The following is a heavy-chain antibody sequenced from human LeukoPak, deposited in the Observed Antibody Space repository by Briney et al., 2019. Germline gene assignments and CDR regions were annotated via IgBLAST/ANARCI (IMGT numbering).Heavy chain of an antibody. Sequence: PGETLRLSCAGSGCTFSNYWLGWVRQAPGKGLQWVANIKTDGSEKYYVDSVKGRFTISRDNAKNSLYLQMNSLRAEDTAVYYCATYSSLNRREFQYWGQGTLLTVSS. CDR1: GCTFSNYW. CDR2: IKTDGSEK. J-gene: IGHJ1*01. V-gene: IGHV3-7*01. CDR3: ATYSSLNRREFQY. D-gene: IGHD3-22*01.